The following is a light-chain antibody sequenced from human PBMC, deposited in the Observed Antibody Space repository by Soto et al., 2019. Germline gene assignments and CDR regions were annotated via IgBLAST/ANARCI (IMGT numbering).Light chain of an antibody. CDR1: SSDVGGYNY. J-gene: IGLJ1*01. V-gene: IGLV2-14*03. Sequence: QSVLTQPASVSGSPGQSITISCTGNSSDVGGYNYVSWYQHHPGKAPKLLIYDVNSRPSGVSDRFSGSKSGNTASLTISGLQAEDEADYYCSSYTSSSTEVFGTGTKVTVL. CDR2: DVN. CDR3: SSYTSSSTEV.